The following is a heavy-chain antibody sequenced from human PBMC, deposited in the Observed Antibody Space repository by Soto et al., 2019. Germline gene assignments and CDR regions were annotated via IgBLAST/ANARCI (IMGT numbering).Heavy chain of an antibody. CDR3: AREGPLIAAAGRFDY. CDR1: GDSVSSNSAA. CDR2: TYYRSKWYN. D-gene: IGHD6-13*01. J-gene: IGHJ4*02. Sequence: SQTLSLTCAISGDSVSSNSAAWNWIRQSPSRGLEWLGRTYYRSKWYNDYAVSVKSRITINPDTSQNQFSLQLNSVTPEDTAVYYCAREGPLIAAAGRFDYWGQGTMVTVYS. V-gene: IGHV6-1*01.